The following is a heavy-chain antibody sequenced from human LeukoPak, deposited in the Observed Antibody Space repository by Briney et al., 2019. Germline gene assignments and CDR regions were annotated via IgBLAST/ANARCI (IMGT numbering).Heavy chain of an antibody. V-gene: IGHV3-21*01. Sequence: GGSLRLSCAASGFTFSSYSMNWVRQAPGKGLEWVSSISSSSSYIYYADSVKGRFTISRDNAKNLLYLQMNSLRAEDTAVYYCARDRSWYRDYYYGMDVWGQGTTVTVSS. J-gene: IGHJ6*02. CDR3: ARDRSWYRDYYYGMDV. CDR1: GFTFSSYS. CDR2: ISSSSSYI. D-gene: IGHD6-13*01.